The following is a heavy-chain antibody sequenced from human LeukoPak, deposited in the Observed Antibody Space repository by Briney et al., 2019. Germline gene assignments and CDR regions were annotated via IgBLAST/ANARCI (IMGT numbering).Heavy chain of an antibody. CDR1: GFTFSNAW. V-gene: IGHV3-15*01. CDR3: STGPRFGLDY. J-gene: IGHJ4*02. Sequence: GGSLRLSCAASGFTFSNAWMSWVRQAPGKGLEWVGRIKSKTDGGTTDYAAPVKGRFTISRDDSKNTLYLQMNSLKTEDTTVYDCSTGPRFGLDYWGQGNLVTVSS. D-gene: IGHD3-10*01. CDR2: IKSKTDGGTT.